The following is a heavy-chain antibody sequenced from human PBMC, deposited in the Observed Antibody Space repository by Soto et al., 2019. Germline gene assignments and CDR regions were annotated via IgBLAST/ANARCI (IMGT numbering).Heavy chain of an antibody. V-gene: IGHV3-48*02. Sequence: GGSLRLSCAASGFTFSSYSMNWVRQAPGKGLEWISYISSHSSTLYYADSVKGRFTISRDNAGSSLYLHMNSLRDEDTAVYYCVRDGSGNLYHNWFDPWGQGTLVTVSS. CDR3: VRDGSGNLYHNWFDP. CDR2: ISSHSSTL. J-gene: IGHJ5*02. D-gene: IGHD6-19*01. CDR1: GFTFSSYS.